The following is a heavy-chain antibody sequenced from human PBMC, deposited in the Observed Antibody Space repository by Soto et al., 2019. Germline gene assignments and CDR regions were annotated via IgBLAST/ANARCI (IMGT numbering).Heavy chain of an antibody. J-gene: IGHJ6*02. D-gene: IGHD3-9*01. CDR2: IYYSGST. CDR3: ARHLRYYDILTRSFYYYYYGMDV. V-gene: IGHV4-39*01. Sequence: LSLTCTVSGGSISSSSYYWGWIRQPPGKGLEWIGSIYYSGSTYYNPSLKSRVTISVDTSKNQFSLKLSSVTAADTAVYYCARHLRYYDILTRSFYYYYYGMDVWGQGTTVTVSS. CDR1: GGSISSSSYY.